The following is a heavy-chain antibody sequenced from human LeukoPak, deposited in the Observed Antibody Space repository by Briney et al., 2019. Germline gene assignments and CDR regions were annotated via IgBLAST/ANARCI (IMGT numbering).Heavy chain of an antibody. Sequence: GGTLRLSCAASGFTLRSYGMSWVRQAPGKGLEWVAFIRYDGSNKYYADSVKGRFTISRDNSKNTLYLQMNSLRTDDTAVYYCAKIPSAVPGRGFDYWGQGTLVTVSS. CDR1: GFTLRSYG. D-gene: IGHD6-19*01. CDR3: AKIPSAVPGRGFDY. CDR2: IRYDGSNK. J-gene: IGHJ4*02. V-gene: IGHV3-30*02.